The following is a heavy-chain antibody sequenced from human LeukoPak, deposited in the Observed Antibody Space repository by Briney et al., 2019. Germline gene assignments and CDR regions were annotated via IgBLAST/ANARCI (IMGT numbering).Heavy chain of an antibody. CDR1: GFTFSSYA. J-gene: IGHJ4*02. D-gene: IGHD6-19*01. V-gene: IGHV3-23*01. Sequence: PGGSLRLSCAASGFTFSSYAMSWVRQAPGKGLEWVSAISGSGGSTYYADSVKGRFTISRDNSKNTLYLQMNSLTAADTAVYYCAKDLQWLVARFDYWGQGTLVTVSS. CDR3: AKDLQWLVARFDY. CDR2: ISGSGGST.